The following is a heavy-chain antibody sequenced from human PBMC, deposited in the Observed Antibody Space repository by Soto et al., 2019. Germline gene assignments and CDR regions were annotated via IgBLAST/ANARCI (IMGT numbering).Heavy chain of an antibody. CDR3: ATSIAARPLDY. CDR2: ISGSGGST. CDR1: GFTISSYA. V-gene: IGHV3-23*01. J-gene: IGHJ4*02. Sequence: GGSLRHSCAASGFTISSYAMSWVRQAPGKGLEWVSAISGSGGSTYYADSVKGRFTISRDNSKNTLYLQMNSLRAEDTAVYYCATSIAARPLDYWGQGTLVTVS. D-gene: IGHD6-6*01.